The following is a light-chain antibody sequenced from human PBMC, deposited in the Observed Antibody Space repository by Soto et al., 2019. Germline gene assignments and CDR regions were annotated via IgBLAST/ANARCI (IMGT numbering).Light chain of an antibody. Sequence: EIVMTQNPLSLSVTPGQAASISCKSTQSLLHSDGKTSLFWYLQRPGQPPQLLIYEVSNRFSGVQDRITSRGSGTDFTLKISHLEAKEVGDYLCSQSLRLPLTFGPGSKLDLK. V-gene: IGKV2D-29*01. J-gene: IGKJ3*01. CDR1: QSLLHSDGKTS. CDR2: EVS. CDR3: SQSLRLPLT.